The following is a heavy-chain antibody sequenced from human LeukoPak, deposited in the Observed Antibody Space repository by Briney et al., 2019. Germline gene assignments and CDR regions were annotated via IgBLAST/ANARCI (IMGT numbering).Heavy chain of an antibody. J-gene: IGHJ4*02. V-gene: IGHV3-30*18. CDR2: ISYDGSNK. Sequence: GGSLRLSCAASGFTFSSYGMHWVRHAPGKGLEWVAVISYDGSNKYYADSVKGRFTISRDNSKNTLYLQMNSLRAEDTAVYYCAKDLGSSGWFNDYWGQGTLVTVSS. D-gene: IGHD6-19*01. CDR3: AKDLGSSGWFNDY. CDR1: GFTFSSYG.